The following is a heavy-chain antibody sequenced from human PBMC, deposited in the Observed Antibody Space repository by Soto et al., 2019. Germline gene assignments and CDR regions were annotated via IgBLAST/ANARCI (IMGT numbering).Heavy chain of an antibody. Sequence: EVQLVESGGGLVKPGGSLRLSCAASGFTFSSYSMNWVRQAPGKWLEWVSSISSGSDYIFYVDSVKGRFTISRYNANDSLFLHMNRLTAQDRAVYYFARSPVGDDFNVWCQGTVVTVSS. V-gene: IGHV3-21*01. CDR3: ARSPVGDDFNV. J-gene: IGHJ3*01. CDR2: ISSGSDYI. CDR1: GFTFSSYS.